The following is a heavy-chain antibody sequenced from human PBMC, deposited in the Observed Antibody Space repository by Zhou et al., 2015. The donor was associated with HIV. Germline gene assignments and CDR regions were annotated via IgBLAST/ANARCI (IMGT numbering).Heavy chain of an antibody. J-gene: IGHJ4*02. Sequence: EVQLLESGGGLVQPGGSLRVSCAASGFAFNDYAMSWVRQAPGKGLEWVSSVLGGSGTSTRYADSVKGRFTISRDNSKNTLYLQMNSLRAEDTAEYYCVRGPYTTSGGYYFDYWGQGTLVIVSS. V-gene: IGHV3-23*01. CDR2: LGGSGTST. D-gene: IGHD1-14*01. CDR1: GFAFNDYA. CDR3: VRGPYTTSGGYYFDY.